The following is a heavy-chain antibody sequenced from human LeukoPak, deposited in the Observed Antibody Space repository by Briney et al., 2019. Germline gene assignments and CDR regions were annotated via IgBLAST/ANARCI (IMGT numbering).Heavy chain of an antibody. V-gene: IGHV3-23*03. CDR1: GFTFGDYA. CDR2: IYSDGST. D-gene: IGHD3-3*01. CDR3: AKGSAYDFWSGYHPFDY. J-gene: IGHJ4*02. Sequence: EAGGSLRLSCTASGFTFGDYAMSWVRQAPGKGLEWVSVIYSDGSTYYADSVKGRFTISRDNSKNTLYLQMNSLRAEDTAVYYCAKGSAYDFWSGYHPFDYWGQGTLVTVSS.